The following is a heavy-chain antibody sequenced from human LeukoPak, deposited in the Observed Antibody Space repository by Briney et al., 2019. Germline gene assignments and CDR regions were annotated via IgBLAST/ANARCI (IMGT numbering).Heavy chain of an antibody. V-gene: IGHV3-7*03. CDR2: IKQEGRDT. Sequence: GGSLRLSCAASGFTFSSNWMSWGGQAPGKGREGGANIKQEGRDTYYVVSVTGRFTISRDNPKNTLYMQMNSLRSEDTAVYSCAKEERQPLAILVYWGQGTLVTVSS. J-gene: IGHJ4*02. CDR1: GFTFSSNW. D-gene: IGHD1-1*01. CDR3: AKEERQPLAILVY.